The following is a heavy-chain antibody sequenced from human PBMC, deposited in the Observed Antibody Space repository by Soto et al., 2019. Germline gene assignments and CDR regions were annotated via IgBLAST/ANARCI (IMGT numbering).Heavy chain of an antibody. CDR2: ISYDGNVA. CDR3: AKEGPLTNWSFDS. D-gene: IGHD1-1*01. CDR1: GFTFSSYG. Sequence: QVQLVESGGGVVQPGRSLRLSCAASGFTFSSYGMHWVRQAPGKGLEWVTVISYDGNVAYYADSVKGRFTISRDNSKHTLYLQMNCLRTEDTAMYYCAKEGPLTNWSFDSWGQGTLVTVSS. J-gene: IGHJ4*02. V-gene: IGHV3-30*18.